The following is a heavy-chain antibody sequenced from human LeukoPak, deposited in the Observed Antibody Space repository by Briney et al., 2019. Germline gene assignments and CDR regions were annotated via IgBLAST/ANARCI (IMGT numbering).Heavy chain of an antibody. CDR1: GFTFSSYG. Sequence: GRSLRLSCAASGFTFSSYGMHWVRQAPGKGLEWVAVIWYDGSNKYYADSVKGRFTISRDNSKNTLYLQMNSLRAEDTAVYYCARDLSKAVAAYAFDIWGQGTMVTVSS. CDR2: IWYDGSNK. V-gene: IGHV3-33*01. D-gene: IGHD6-19*01. CDR3: ARDLSKAVAAYAFDI. J-gene: IGHJ3*02.